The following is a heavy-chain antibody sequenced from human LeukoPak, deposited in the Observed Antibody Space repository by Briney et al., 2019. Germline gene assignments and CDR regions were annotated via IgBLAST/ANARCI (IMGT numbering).Heavy chain of an antibody. CDR3: TKDPLDY. CDR2: ISGSTVGT. CDR1: GXTLSNYM. V-gene: IGHV3-23*01. Sequence: TGGSLRLSCVASGXTLSNYMVSWVRQAPGKGLEWVSAISGSTVGTFYSDSVRGRFTISRDSPKNTLYLQMNSLRVEDTAVYYCTKDPLDYWGQGTLVTVSS. J-gene: IGHJ4*02.